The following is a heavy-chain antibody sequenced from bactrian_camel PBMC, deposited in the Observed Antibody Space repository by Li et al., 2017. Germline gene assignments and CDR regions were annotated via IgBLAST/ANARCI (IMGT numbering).Heavy chain of an antibody. V-gene: IGHV3-2*01. CDR2: IYRPDNARSNT. Sequence: VQLVESGGGMAQPGGSLRLSCAHSGVPFSSYYINWFRQAPGKGLEWVSGIYRPDNARSNTYYADSVKGRFTISRDNGKNTLYLQMDSLKSEDTALYYCASRMEMTNGQGYWGQGTQVTVS. CDR3: ASRMEMTNGQGY. D-gene: IGHD1*01. CDR1: GVPFSSYY. J-gene: IGHJ6*01.